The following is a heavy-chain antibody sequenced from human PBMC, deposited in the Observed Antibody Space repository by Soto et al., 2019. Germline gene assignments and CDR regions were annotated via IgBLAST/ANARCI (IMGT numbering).Heavy chain of an antibody. Sequence: EVQLVESGGNLVQPGGSLRLSCVASGFSFRSYSMNWVRQAPGKGPEWVAYVSGSGNTQYYADSVKGRFTISRDNAMHSLYLQLNSLRDEDTVVYYCGRDPKSGNQKLYFDYGGQGALVTVPS. D-gene: IGHD1-26*01. J-gene: IGHJ4*02. CDR2: VSGSGNTQ. V-gene: IGHV3-48*02. CDR3: GRDPKSGNQKLYFDY. CDR1: GFSFRSYS.